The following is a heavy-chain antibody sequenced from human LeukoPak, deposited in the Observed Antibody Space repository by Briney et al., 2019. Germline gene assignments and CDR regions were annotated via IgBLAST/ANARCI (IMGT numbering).Heavy chain of an antibody. CDR1: GYSISSGYY. D-gene: IGHD2-2*01. J-gene: IGHJ5*02. CDR2: IYCSVST. V-gene: IGHV4-38-2*01. CDR3: ARHDGDCSSTSCLNWFDP. Sequence: PSETLSLTCAVSGYSISSGYYWGWIRQPPGRGLEWIGSIYCSVSTHYNPSLKSRVTISIDTSKNQISLKLNSVTAADTAVYYCARHDGDCSSTSCLNWFDPLGQGTLVTVSS.